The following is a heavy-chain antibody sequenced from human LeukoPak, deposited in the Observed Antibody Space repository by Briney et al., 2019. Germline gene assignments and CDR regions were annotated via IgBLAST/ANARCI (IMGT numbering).Heavy chain of an antibody. CDR1: GYSFTSYW. J-gene: IGHJ4*02. V-gene: IGHV5-51*01. Sequence: GEYLKISCKGSGYSFTSYWIGWVRQMPGKGLEWMGIIYPGDSDTRYSPSFQGQVTISVDKSISTAYLQWSSLNTSDTAMYYCARYTDHYHFDYWGQGTLVTVSS. D-gene: IGHD1-1*01. CDR2: IYPGDSDT. CDR3: ARYTDHYHFDY.